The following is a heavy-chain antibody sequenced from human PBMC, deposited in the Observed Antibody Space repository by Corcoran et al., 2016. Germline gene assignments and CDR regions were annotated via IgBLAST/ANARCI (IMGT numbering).Heavy chain of an antibody. CDR2: ISSSSSTI. D-gene: IGHD3-22*01. CDR3: ARDEYYDSSVYYH. V-gene: IGHV3-48*04. Sequence: EVQLVESGGGLVQPGGSLRHSCAASGFTLSSYSMNWVRQAPGKGLEWVSYISSSSSTIYYAESVKGRFTISRYNAKNSLYLQMNSLKAEDTAVYYCARDEYYDSSVYYHWGQGTLVTVSS. CDR1: GFTLSSYS. J-gene: IGHJ5*02.